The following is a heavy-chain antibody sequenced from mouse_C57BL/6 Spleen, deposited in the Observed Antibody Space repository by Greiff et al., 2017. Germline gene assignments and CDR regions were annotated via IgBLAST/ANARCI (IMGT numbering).Heavy chain of an antibody. CDR3: ARRATVVATDFDY. J-gene: IGHJ2*01. D-gene: IGHD1-1*01. Sequence: VQLQQPGAELVRPGSSVKLSCKASGYTFTSYWMHWVKQRPIQGLEWIGNIDPSDSETHYNQKFKDKATLTVDKSSSTAYMQLSSLTSEDSAVYYCARRATVVATDFDYWGQGTTLTVSS. V-gene: IGHV1-52*01. CDR2: IDPSDSET. CDR1: GYTFTSYW.